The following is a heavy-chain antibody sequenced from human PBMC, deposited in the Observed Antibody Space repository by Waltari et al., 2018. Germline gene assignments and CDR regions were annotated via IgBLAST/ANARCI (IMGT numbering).Heavy chain of an antibody. CDR1: GSTFTSYA. J-gene: IGHJ4*02. D-gene: IGHD1-26*01. Sequence: QVQLVPSGAGVKKPGASLKVSCKASGSTFTSYAMHWVRQAPGQRLEWMGWINAGNGNTKYSQKFQGRVTITRDTSASTAYMELSSLRSEDTAVYYCASGWELLRGYFDYWGQGTLVTVSS. CDR3: ASGWELLRGYFDY. V-gene: IGHV1-3*01. CDR2: INAGNGNT.